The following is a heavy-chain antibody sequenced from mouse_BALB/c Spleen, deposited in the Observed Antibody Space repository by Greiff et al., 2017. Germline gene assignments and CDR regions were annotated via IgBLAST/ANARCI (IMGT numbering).Heavy chain of an antibody. Sequence: EVKLMESGGGLVKPGGSLKLSCAASGFTFSSYAMSWVRQTPEKRLEWVASISSGGSTYYPDSVKGRFTISRDNARNILYLQMSSLRSEDTAMYYCARSTVITTGAMDYWGQGTSVTVSS. CDR3: ARSTVITTGAMDY. V-gene: IGHV5-6-5*01. CDR1: GFTFSSYA. CDR2: ISSGGST. J-gene: IGHJ4*01. D-gene: IGHD2-4*01.